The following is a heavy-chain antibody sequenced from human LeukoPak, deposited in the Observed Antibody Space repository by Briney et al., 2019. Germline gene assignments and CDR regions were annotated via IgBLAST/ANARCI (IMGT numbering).Heavy chain of an antibody. J-gene: IGHJ4*02. CDR1: GFTFDTYA. V-gene: IGHV3-7*01. CDR3: ARDNSGFDY. D-gene: IGHD6-19*01. CDR2: IRHDGSAR. Sequence: GGSLRLSCAASGFTFDTYAMTWVRQAPGKGLEWVANIRHDGSARYYGDSVKGRFTISRDDAKNSLFLQMNSLRADDTALYYCARDNSGFDYWGQGTLVTVSS.